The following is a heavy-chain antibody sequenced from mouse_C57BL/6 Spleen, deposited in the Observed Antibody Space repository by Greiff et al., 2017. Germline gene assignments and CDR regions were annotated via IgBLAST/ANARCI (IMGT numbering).Heavy chain of an antibody. V-gene: IGHV1-9*01. Sequence: VQLQQSGAELMKPGASVKLSCKATGYTFTGYWIEWVKQRPGHGLEWIGEILPGSGSTNYNEKFKGKATFTADTSSNTAYMQLSSLTTEDSDIYYGASGYYGSSYGSFDYWGQGTTLTVSS. D-gene: IGHD1-1*01. CDR3: ASGYYGSSYGSFDY. CDR2: ILPGSGST. J-gene: IGHJ2*01. CDR1: GYTFTGYW.